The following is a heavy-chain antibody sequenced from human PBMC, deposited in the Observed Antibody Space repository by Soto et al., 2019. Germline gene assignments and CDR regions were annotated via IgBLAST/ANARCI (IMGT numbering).Heavy chain of an antibody. V-gene: IGHV4-59*11. Sequence: QVQLQESGPRLVKPSETLSLTCSVSGVSIGSHFWSWFRQAPGKGPELVGYIYHTVNTNYNPALKSRVTISMDTSKNQLSLQLSSVTAADTAVYYCARLQYTVVTALDIWGQGTMVTVSS. CDR2: IYHTVNT. J-gene: IGHJ3*02. CDR1: GVSIGSHF. D-gene: IGHD2-15*01. CDR3: ARLQYTVVTALDI.